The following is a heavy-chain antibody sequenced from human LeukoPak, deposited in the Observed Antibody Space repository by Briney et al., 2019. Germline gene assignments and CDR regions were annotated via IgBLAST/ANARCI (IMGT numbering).Heavy chain of an antibody. CDR3: ARSAPLGWELHYFDY. CDR2: INPSGGST. CDR1: GYTFTSYY. D-gene: IGHD1-26*01. J-gene: IGHJ4*02. Sequence: ASVKVSCKASGYTFTSYYMHWVRQAPGQGLEWMGIINPSGGSTSYAQKFQGRVTMTRDMSTSTVYMELSSLRSEDTAVYYCARSAPLGWELHYFDYWGQGTLVTVSS. V-gene: IGHV1-46*01.